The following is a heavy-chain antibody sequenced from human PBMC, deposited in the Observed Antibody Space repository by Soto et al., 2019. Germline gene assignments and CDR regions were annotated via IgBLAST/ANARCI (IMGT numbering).Heavy chain of an antibody. Sequence: QVQLVQSGAEVKKPGASVKVSCKASGYTFTSYAMHWVRQAPGQRLEWMGWINAGNGNTKYSQKFQGRVTITRDTSASTAYMELSSLRSEDTAVYYCASPWYQLPRYSRELPYYYGMDVWGQGTTVTVSS. CDR3: ASPWYQLPRYSRELPYYYGMDV. CDR1: GYTFTSYA. CDR2: INAGNGNT. D-gene: IGHD2-2*01. J-gene: IGHJ6*02. V-gene: IGHV1-3*01.